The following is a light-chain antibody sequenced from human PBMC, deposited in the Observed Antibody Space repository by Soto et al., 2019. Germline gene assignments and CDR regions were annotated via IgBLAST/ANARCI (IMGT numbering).Light chain of an antibody. V-gene: IGKV4-1*01. CDR3: QQYYSFPPT. J-gene: IGKJ1*01. CDR2: GAT. Sequence: DIVMTQSVDSLAVSLGERATINCKSSQSVLHSSNNKNFLSWYQQKPGQPPKLLIYGATTRESGVPDRFSGSGSGTDFALTISILQAEDVAVYYCQQYYSFPPTFGQGTKVDIK. CDR1: QSVLHSSNNKNF.